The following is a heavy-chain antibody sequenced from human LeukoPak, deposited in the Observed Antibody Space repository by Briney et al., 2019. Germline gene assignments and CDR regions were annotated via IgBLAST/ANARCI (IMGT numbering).Heavy chain of an antibody. CDR3: ARGEHIVVVTATDFDY. CDR1: GYTFTSYY. D-gene: IGHD2-21*02. V-gene: IGHV1-46*01. Sequence: GASVKVSCKASGYTFTSYYMHWVRQAPGQGLEWMGIINPSGGSTSHPQKFQGRVTMTRDMSTNTVYMELSSLRSEDTAVYYCARGEHIVVVTATDFDYWGQGTLVTVSS. J-gene: IGHJ4*02. CDR2: INPSGGST.